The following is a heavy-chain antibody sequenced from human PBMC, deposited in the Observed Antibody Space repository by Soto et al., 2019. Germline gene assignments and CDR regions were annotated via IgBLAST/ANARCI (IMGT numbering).Heavy chain of an antibody. V-gene: IGHV2-5*02. CDR1: GFSLSTSGVG. D-gene: IGHD6-13*01. CDR3: AHRASSNGCGFDY. Sequence: QITLKESGPTLVKPTQTLTLTCTFSGFSLSTSGVGVAWIRQPPGKALEWLALIYWDDDKRYRPSLRSRVTITKDTSKNYVVLTITNMDTVDTATYFCAHRASSNGCGFDYWGQGTLFIVSS. J-gene: IGHJ4*02. CDR2: IYWDDDK.